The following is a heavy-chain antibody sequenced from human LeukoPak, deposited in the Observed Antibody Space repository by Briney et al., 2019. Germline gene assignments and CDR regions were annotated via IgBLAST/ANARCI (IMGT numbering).Heavy chain of an antibody. V-gene: IGHV4-30-4*07. CDR3: AREVLAAAGTYDY. CDR2: IYYSGST. Sequence: SETLSLTCAVSGGSISSGGYSWSWIRQPPGKGLEWIGYIYYSGSTYYNPSLKSRVAISADTSKNQFSLKLSSVTAADTAVYYCAREVLAAAGTYDYWGQGNLVTVSS. J-gene: IGHJ4*02. CDR1: GGSISSGGYS. D-gene: IGHD6-13*01.